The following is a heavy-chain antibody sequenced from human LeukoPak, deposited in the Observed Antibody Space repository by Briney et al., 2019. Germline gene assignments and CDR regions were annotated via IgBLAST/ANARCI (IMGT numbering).Heavy chain of an antibody. CDR1: GFTFSSDP. D-gene: IGHD1-26*01. Sequence: PGGSLRLSCATSGFTFSSDPMNWVRQAPGKGLEWVSHIRSGGDNIHYADSVKGRFTISRDNSKNTLYLQMNSLRAEDTAVYYCAKEVQWSRFDYWGQGTLVTVSS. V-gene: IGHV3-23*01. J-gene: IGHJ4*02. CDR3: AKEVQWSRFDY. CDR2: IRSGGDNI.